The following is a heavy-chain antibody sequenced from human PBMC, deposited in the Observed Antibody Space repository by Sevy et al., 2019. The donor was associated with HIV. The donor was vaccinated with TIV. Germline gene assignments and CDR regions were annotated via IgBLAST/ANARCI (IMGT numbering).Heavy chain of an antibody. Sequence: GGSLRLSCAASGFSFSTYGLHWVRQAPGKGLEWVAVIRYDGSSKYYGDSVKGRFTISRDNSKNTLYLQMNSLRAEDTAVYYCARDYSSGWYSDSYGLEVWGQGTTVTVSS. CDR2: IRYDGSSK. V-gene: IGHV3-33*01. CDR1: GFSFSTYG. CDR3: ARDYSSGWYSDSYGLEV. J-gene: IGHJ6*02. D-gene: IGHD6-19*01.